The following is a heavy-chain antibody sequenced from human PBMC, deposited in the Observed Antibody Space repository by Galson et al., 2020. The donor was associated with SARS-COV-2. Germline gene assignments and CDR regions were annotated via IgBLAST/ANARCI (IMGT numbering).Heavy chain of an antibody. J-gene: IGHJ6*02. CDR3: ARDPTVVTTLLDYYYGMDV. V-gene: IGHV1-46*01. Sequence: ASVKVSCKASGYTFTSYYMHWVRQAPGQGLEWMGIINPSGGSTSYAQKFQGRVTMTRDTSTSTVYMELSSLRSEDMAVYYCARDPTVVTTLLDYYYGMDVWGQGTTVTVSS. D-gene: IGHD2-15*01. CDR2: INPSGGST. CDR1: GYTFTSYY.